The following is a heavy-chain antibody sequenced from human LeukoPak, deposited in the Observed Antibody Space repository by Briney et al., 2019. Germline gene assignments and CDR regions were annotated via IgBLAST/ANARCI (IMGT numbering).Heavy chain of an antibody. CDR2: ISSSGSTI. J-gene: IGHJ4*02. Sequence: GGSLRLSCAASGFTFSSYEMNWVRQAPGKGLEWLSYISSSGSTIYYADSVKGRFTISRDNAKNSLYLQMNSLRADDTAVYYCAKDRVAYCGGDCYYDFWGQGTLVTVSS. V-gene: IGHV3-48*03. D-gene: IGHD2-21*02. CDR1: GFTFSSYE. CDR3: AKDRVAYCGGDCYYDF.